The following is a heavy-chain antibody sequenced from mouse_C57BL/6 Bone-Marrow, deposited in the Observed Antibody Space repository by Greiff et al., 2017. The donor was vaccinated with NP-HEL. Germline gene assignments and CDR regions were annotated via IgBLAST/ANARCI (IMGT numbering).Heavy chain of an antibody. CDR2: ISYDGSN. CDR3: ARWGLRRDYYAMDY. J-gene: IGHJ4*01. CDR1: GYSITSGYY. D-gene: IGHD2-4*01. Sequence: EVQLQESGPGLVKPSQSLSLTCSVTGYSITSGYYWNWIRQFPGNKLEWMGYISYDGSNNYNPSLKNRISITRDTSKNQFFLKLNTVTTGQTAKDYGARWGLRRDYYAMDYWGQGTLVTVSA. V-gene: IGHV3-6*01.